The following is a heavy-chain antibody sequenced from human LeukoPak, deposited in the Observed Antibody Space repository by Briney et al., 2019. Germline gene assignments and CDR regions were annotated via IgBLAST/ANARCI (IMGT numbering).Heavy chain of an antibody. J-gene: IGHJ4*02. Sequence: EWMGGFDPEDGETIYAQKFQGRFTMTEDTSTDTAYMELSSLRSEDTAVYYCATGPRLPYWGQGTLVTVSS. D-gene: IGHD2-15*01. CDR2: FDPEDGET. CDR3: ATGPRLPY. V-gene: IGHV1-24*01.